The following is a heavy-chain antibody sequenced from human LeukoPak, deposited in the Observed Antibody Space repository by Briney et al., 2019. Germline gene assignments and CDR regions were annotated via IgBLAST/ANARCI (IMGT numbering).Heavy chain of an antibody. CDR2: IKEDGTTK. J-gene: IGHJ4*02. CDR3: ARGPSTVVTTR. V-gene: IGHV3-7*01. D-gene: IGHD2-21*02. CDR1: GFTFSDYW. Sequence: GGSLRLSCAASGFTFSDYWMTWVRQAPGKGLEWVANIKEDGTTKHYVDSVKGRFTIYRDNAKRSLYLQMNSLRAEDTALYYCARGPSTVVTTRWGQGTLVAVSS.